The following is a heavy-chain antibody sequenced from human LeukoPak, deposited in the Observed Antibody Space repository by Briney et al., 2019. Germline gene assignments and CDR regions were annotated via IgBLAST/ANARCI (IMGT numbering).Heavy chain of an antibody. V-gene: IGHV3-30*18. CDR1: GFTFSSYD. Sequence: GGSLRLSCAASGFTFSSYDMHWVRQAPGKGLEWVAVISYDGSNKYYADSVKGRFTISRDNSKNTLYLQMNSLRAEDTAVYYCAKDFDGSTWFGRNYMDVWGKGTTVTVSS. CDR2: ISYDGSNK. D-gene: IGHD6-13*01. J-gene: IGHJ6*03. CDR3: AKDFDGSTWFGRNYMDV.